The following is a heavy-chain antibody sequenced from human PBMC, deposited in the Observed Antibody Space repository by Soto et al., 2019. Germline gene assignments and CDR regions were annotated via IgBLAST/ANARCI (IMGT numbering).Heavy chain of an antibody. CDR3: AASYFDFWRNPATLGYMDV. D-gene: IGHD3-3*01. Sequence: SETVSSKASGFNFTSSAMQWVRQARGQRLEWIGWIVVGSGNTNYAKKFQERVTITRDMSTSTAYMEMSSLRSEETAVYYCAASYFDFWRNPATLGYMDVWGKGTTVTGCS. J-gene: IGHJ6*03. CDR1: GFNFTSSA. CDR2: IVVGSGNT. V-gene: IGHV1-58*02.